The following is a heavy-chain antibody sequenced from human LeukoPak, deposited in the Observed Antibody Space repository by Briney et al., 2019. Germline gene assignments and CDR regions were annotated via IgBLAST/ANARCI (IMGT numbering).Heavy chain of an antibody. D-gene: IGHD1-7*01. V-gene: IGHV1-69*04. CDR1: GGTFSSYA. J-gene: IGHJ4*02. CDR3: ARVDPGTTLDY. CDR2: IIPILGIA. Sequence: SVKVSCKASGGTFSSYAISWVRQAPGQGLEWMGRIIPILGIANYAQKFQGRVTITADESTSTAYMELSSLRSGDTAVYYCARVDPGTTLDYWGQGTLVTVSS.